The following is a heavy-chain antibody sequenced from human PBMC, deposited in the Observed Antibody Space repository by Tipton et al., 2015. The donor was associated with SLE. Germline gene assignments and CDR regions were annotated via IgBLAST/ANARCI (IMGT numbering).Heavy chain of an antibody. J-gene: IGHJ5*02. CDR1: GYSISRGYY. CDR2: IYAAGNTHG. CDR3: ARAVGYVAAANSPGWFDA. V-gene: IGHV4-38-2*01. D-gene: IGHD6-13*01. Sequence: TLSLTCGVSGYSISRGYYWGWIRQPTGKGLEWIGQIYAAGNTHGNYKPSLQSRVSISVDRSKNQFSLKLTSVTAADTAVYYCARAVGYVAAANSPGWFDAWGQGTLVTVSS.